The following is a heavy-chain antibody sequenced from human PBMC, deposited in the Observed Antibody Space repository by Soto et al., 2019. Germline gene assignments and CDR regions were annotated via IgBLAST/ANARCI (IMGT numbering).Heavy chain of an antibody. CDR3: ARRSSTYLNEVIFDP. J-gene: IGHJ5*02. V-gene: IGHV1-2*02. Sequence: ASVKVSCKASRYTFTSYDIFWVRQSPGQGLEWMGWIKTDSGDTHYPQNFQGRVTLTRDTSITTAYMELNNLVSDDTAVYYCARRSSTYLNEVIFDPWGQGTLVTVS. CDR1: RYTFTSYD. CDR2: IKTDSGDT. D-gene: IGHD2-2*01.